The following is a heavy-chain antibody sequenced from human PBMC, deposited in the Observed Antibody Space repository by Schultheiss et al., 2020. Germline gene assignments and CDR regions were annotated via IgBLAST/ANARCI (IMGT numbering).Heavy chain of an antibody. CDR2: ISAYNGNT. V-gene: IGHV1-18*01. J-gene: IGHJ4*02. D-gene: IGHD6-19*01. CDR1: GYTFTRYG. Sequence: ASVKVSCKASGYTFTRYGLSWVRQAPGQGLEWMGWISAYNGNTNYAQKLQGRVTMTTDTSTSTAYMELRSLRSDDTAVYYCARVGSMAGTGFDYWAREPWSPSPQ. CDR3: ARVGSMAGTGFDY.